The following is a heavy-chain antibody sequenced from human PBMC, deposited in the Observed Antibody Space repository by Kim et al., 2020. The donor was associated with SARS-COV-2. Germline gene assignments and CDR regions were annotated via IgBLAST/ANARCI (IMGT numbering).Heavy chain of an antibody. Sequence: GGSLRLSCIASGFTLNSYTMNWVRQAQGKGLEWVSSISPSSGNIYYPDSVKGRLTISRDNAKNSLYLQMNSLRAEDTAVYYCARVLVDGYYDVLTGYVYQYGMDVWGQGTTVTVPS. CDR3: ARVLVDGYYDVLTGYVYQYGMDV. CDR2: ISPSSGNI. CDR1: GFTLNSYT. V-gene: IGHV3-21*06. D-gene: IGHD3-9*01. J-gene: IGHJ6*02.